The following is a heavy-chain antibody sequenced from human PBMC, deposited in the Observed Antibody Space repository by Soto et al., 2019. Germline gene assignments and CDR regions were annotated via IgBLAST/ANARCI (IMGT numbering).Heavy chain of an antibody. CDR1: GGSISSYY. J-gene: IGHJ4*02. CDR2: IHYSGST. D-gene: IGHD3-22*01. CDR3: SGRDTSGYYAY. V-gene: IGHV4-59*08. Sequence: QVQLQESGPGLVQPSETLSLTCTASGGSISSYYWSWIRQPPGKGLEWIGYIHYSGSTNYNPSLKSRVTISGDTSKSQFSLKLTSVTAADTAVYYCSGRDTSGYYAYWGQGMLVTVSS.